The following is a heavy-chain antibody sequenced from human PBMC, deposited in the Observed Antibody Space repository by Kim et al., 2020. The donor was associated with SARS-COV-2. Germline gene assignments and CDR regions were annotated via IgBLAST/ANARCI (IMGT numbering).Heavy chain of an antibody. V-gene: IGHV1-46*01. Sequence: AQKFQGRVTMTRDTSTSTVYIELSSLRSEDTAVYYCARAYGSGSYETNFDYWGQGTLVTVSS. J-gene: IGHJ4*02. D-gene: IGHD3-10*01. CDR3: ARAYGSGSYETNFDY.